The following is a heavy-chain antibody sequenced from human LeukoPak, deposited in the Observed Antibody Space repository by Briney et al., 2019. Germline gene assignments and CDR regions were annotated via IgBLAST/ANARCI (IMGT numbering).Heavy chain of an antibody. CDR3: ARDGDYGTPVGDNYHYMDD. J-gene: IGHJ6*03. V-gene: IGHV3-21*01. D-gene: IGHD4/OR15-4a*01. CDR1: GFTFNTYT. Sequence: GGSLRLSCAVSGFTFNTYTLHWVRQAPGKGLEWVASLRSGRVYRYYGDSLKGRLTIPRDNVKNSLYLQMKSLRAEDTAVFYCARDGDYGTPVGDNYHYMDDWGKGTTVTVSS. CDR2: LRSGRVYR.